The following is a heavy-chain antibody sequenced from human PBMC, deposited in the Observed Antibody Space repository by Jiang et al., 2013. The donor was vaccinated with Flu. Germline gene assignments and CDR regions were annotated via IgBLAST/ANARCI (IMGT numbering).Heavy chain of an antibody. CDR1: GGSISNAAYY. CDR2: ISYTGST. Sequence: GSGLVKPSQTLSLTCTVSGGSISNAAYYWSWIRQHPGKGLEWIGYISYTGSTYYNPSLKSRATISVDTSKNQSSLKLTSVTAADTAVYYCARDVGGFYFDYWGQGIQVTVSP. CDR3: ARDVGGFYFDY. V-gene: IGHV4-31*03. D-gene: IGHD4-23*01. J-gene: IGHJ4*02.